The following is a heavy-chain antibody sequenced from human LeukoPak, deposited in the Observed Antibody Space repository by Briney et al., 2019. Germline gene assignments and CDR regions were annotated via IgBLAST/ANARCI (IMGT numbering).Heavy chain of an antibody. V-gene: IGHV4-59*12. Sequence: SETLSLTRTVSGGSISTYYWNWLRQPPGKGLEWFGYIYYTGSTNYNPSLKGRITLSVDTSKNQFSLKLSSVTAADTAVYYCARAKSSGHYYIDYWGQGTLVTVSS. D-gene: IGHD3-22*01. J-gene: IGHJ4*02. CDR1: GGSISTYY. CDR2: IYYTGST. CDR3: ARAKSSGHYYIDY.